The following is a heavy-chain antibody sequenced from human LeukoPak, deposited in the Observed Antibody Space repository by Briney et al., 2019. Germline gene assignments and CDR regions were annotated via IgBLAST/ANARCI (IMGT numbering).Heavy chain of an antibody. CDR3: ASRGAYYDSSGYYFAY. D-gene: IGHD3-22*01. J-gene: IGHJ4*02. Sequence: SETLSLTCTVSGGSISSSSYYWGWIRQPPGKGLEWIGSIYYSGSTYCNPSLKSRVTISVDTSKNQFSLKLSSVTAADTAVYYCASRGAYYDSSGYYFAYWGQGTLVTVSS. CDR2: IYYSGST. V-gene: IGHV4-39*01. CDR1: GGSISSSSYY.